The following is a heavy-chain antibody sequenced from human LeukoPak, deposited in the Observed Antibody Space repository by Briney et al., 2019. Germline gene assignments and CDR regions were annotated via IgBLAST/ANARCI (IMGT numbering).Heavy chain of an antibody. V-gene: IGHV5-51*01. J-gene: IGHJ4*02. CDR3: ARVLIRGDEIDY. D-gene: IGHD2-21*01. CDR2: IYPGDSDT. CDR1: GYSFTSYW. Sequence: GGSLQISCKGSGYSFTSYWIGWVRQMPGKGLEWMGIIYPGDSDTRYSPSFQGQVTISADKSISTAYLQWTSLKASDSAMYYCARVLIRGDEIDYWGQGTLVTVSS.